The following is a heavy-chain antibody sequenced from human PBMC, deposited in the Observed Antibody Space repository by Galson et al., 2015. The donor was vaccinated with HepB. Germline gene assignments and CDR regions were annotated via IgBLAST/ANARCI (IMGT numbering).Heavy chain of an antibody. V-gene: IGHV3-15*07. J-gene: IGHJ6*03. CDR1: GFTFSNAW. CDR2: IKSKTDGGTT. Sequence: SLRLSCAASGFTFSNAWMNWVRQAPGKGLEWVGRIKSKTDGGTTDYAAPVKGRFTISRDDSKNTLYLQMNSLKTEDTAVYYCTTGAVPAVLSSMDVWGKGTTVTVSS. D-gene: IGHD2-2*01. CDR3: TTGAVPAVLSSMDV.